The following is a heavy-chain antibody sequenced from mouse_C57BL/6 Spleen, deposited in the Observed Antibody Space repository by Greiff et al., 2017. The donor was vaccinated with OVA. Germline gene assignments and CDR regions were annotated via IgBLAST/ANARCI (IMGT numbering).Heavy chain of an antibody. CDR1: GYTFTSYW. CDR3: ARDDGYYGGLFAY. CDR2: IYPGSGST. Sequence: QVQLQQPGAELVKPGASVKMSCKASGYTFTSYWITWVKQRPGQGLEWIGDIYPGSGSTNYNEKFKSKATLTVDTSSSTAYMQLSSLTSEDSAVYYCARDDGYYGGLFAYWGQGTLVTVSA. V-gene: IGHV1-55*01. J-gene: IGHJ3*01. D-gene: IGHD2-3*01.